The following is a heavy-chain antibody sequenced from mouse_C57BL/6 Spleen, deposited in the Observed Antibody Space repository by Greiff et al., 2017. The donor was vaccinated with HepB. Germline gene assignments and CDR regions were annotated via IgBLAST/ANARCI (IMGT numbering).Heavy chain of an antibody. CDR3: TRDALTGTNFDY. J-gene: IGHJ2*01. CDR2: ISSGGDYI. Sequence: EVMLVESGAGLVKPGGSLKLSCAASGFTFSSYAMSWVRQTPEKRLEWVAYISSGGDYIYYADTVKGRFTISRDNARNTLYLQMSSLKSEDTAMYYCTRDALTGTNFDYWGQGTTLTVSS. V-gene: IGHV5-9-1*02. D-gene: IGHD4-1*01. CDR1: GFTFSSYA.